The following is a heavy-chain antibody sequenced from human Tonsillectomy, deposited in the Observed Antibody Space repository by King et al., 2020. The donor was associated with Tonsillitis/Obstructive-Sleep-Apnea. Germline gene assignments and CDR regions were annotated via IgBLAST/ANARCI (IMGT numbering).Heavy chain of an antibody. CDR3: ARDPTDYYASGNYCFDY. CDR1: GFTFSDFY. V-gene: IGHV3-11*05. D-gene: IGHD3-10*01. Sequence: QLVESGGGLVKPGGSLRLSCAASGFTFSDFYMSWIRQAPGKGLEWVSYISSSSSYTSYADSVKGRFTISRDNAKNSLYLQMNSLRAEDTAVYYCARDPTDYYASGNYCFDYWGQGTLVTVSS. CDR2: ISSSSSYT. J-gene: IGHJ4*02.